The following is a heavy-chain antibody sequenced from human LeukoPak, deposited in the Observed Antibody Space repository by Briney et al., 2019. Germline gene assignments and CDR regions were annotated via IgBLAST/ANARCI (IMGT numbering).Heavy chain of an antibody. CDR2: ISAYNGNT. CDR3: ARDVVVGSPPDGAFDI. CDR1: GYTFTSYG. D-gene: IGHD2-21*01. J-gene: IGHJ3*02. Sequence: ASVKVSCKASGYTFTSYGISWVRQAPGQGLEWMGWISAYNGNTNYAQKFQGRVTMTRDTSTSTVYMELSSLRSEDTAVYYCARDVVVGSPPDGAFDIWGQGTMVTVSS. V-gene: IGHV1-18*01.